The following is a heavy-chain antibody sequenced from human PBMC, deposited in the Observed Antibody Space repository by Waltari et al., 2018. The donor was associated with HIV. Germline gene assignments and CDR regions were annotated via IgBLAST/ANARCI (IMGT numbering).Heavy chain of an antibody. J-gene: IGHJ5*02. Sequence: QVQLQESGPGLVKPSQTLSLTCTVSGGSISSGSYYWSWIRQPAGKGLEWIGRIYTSGSTHYNPTLKSRVTISVDTSKNQFSLKLSSVTAADTAVYYCARTYCSSTSCYGGANWFDPWGQGTLVTVSS. D-gene: IGHD2-2*01. CDR2: IYTSGST. CDR1: GGSISSGSYY. CDR3: ARTYCSSTSCYGGANWFDP. V-gene: IGHV4-61*02.